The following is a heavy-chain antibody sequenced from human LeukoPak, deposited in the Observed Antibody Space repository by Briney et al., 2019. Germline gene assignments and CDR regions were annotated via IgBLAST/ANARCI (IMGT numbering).Heavy chain of an antibody. CDR1: GYTFTSYA. V-gene: IGHV1-8*02. Sequence: GASVKVSCKASGYTFTSYAMNWVRQAPGQGLEWMGWMNPNSGNTGYAQKFQGRVTMTRNTSISTAYMELSSLRSEDTAVYYCARGGRSYYGSGNYGMDVWGQGTTVTVSS. CDR3: ARGGRSYYGSGNYGMDV. CDR2: MNPNSGNT. D-gene: IGHD3-10*01. J-gene: IGHJ6*02.